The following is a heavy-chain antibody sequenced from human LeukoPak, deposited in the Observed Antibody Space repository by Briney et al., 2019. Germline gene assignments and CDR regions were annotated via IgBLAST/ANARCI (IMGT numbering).Heavy chain of an antibody. CDR1: GFTFSSYW. V-gene: IGHV3-7*01. Sequence: PGGSLRLSCAASGFTFSSYWRTWVRQAPGKGLEWVANIKQDGSEKYYVDSVKGRFTISRDNAKNSLYLQMNSLRAEDTAVYYCAGGRDVYRYWGQGTLVTVSS. J-gene: IGHJ4*02. CDR3: AGGRDVYRY. CDR2: IKQDGSEK. D-gene: IGHD5-24*01.